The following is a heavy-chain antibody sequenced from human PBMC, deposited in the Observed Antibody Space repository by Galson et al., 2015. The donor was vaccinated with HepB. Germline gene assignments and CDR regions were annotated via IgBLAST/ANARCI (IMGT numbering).Heavy chain of an antibody. V-gene: IGHV3-48*04. CDR1: GFTFSSYS. J-gene: IGHJ4*02. CDR3: ARDSTSSGWYHDY. Sequence: SLRLSCAASGFTFSSYSMNWVRQAPGKGLEWVPYISSSSSTIYYADSVKGRFTISRDNAKNSLYLQMNSLRAEDTAVYYCARDSTSSGWYHDYWGQGTLVTVSS. D-gene: IGHD6-19*01. CDR2: ISSSSSTI.